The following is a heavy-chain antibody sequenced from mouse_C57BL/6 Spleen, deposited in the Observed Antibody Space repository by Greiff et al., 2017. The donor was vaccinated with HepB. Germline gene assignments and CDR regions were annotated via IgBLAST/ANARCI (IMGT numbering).Heavy chain of an antibody. CDR3: ARYDYDFAY. CDR2: INPNNGGT. Sequence: KQSHGKSLEWIGDINPNNGGTSYNQKFKGKATLTVDKSSSTAYMELRSLTSEDSAVYYCARYDYDFAYWGQGTLVTVSA. J-gene: IGHJ3*01. D-gene: IGHD2-4*01. V-gene: IGHV1-26*01.